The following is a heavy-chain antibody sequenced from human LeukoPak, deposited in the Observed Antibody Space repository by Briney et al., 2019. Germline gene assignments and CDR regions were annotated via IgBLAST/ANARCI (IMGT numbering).Heavy chain of an antibody. CDR3: ARPSKVGSSFGAFDI. CDR1: GGSISSYY. Sequence: SETLSLTCTVSGGSISSYYWSWIRQTPGKGLEWIGDIYYTGNTNYSPSLSSRVTISVDTSKNQFSLKLSSVTAADTAVYFCARPSKVGSSFGAFDIWGQGTRVTVSS. D-gene: IGHD1-26*01. J-gene: IGHJ3*02. V-gene: IGHV4-59*01. CDR2: IYYTGNT.